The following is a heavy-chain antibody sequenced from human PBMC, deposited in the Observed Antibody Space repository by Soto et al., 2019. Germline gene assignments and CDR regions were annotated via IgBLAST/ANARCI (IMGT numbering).Heavy chain of an antibody. D-gene: IGHD3-9*01. Sequence: GGSLRLSCAASGFTFRNYWMSWVRQAAGRGLEWVANTNRDGSQAYYVDSVKGRFTISRDNAKNSIYLQMDNLRADDTFVYYCVTDAQNSEWLTLGYWGQGTLVTVSS. CDR3: VTDAQNSEWLTLGY. J-gene: IGHJ4*02. V-gene: IGHV3-7*01. CDR1: GFTFRNYW. CDR2: TNRDGSQA.